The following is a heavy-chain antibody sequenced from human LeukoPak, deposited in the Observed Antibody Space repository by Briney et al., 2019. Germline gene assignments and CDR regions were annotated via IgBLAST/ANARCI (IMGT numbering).Heavy chain of an antibody. CDR2: VGNDEKTK. CDR1: GFTFTGHS. CDR3: AKDRHTREAKNWFDP. D-gene: IGHD1-26*01. Sequence: GGSLRLSCVASGFTFTGHSMHWVRQAPGKGLEWVAVVGNDEKTKFYADSLKGRFTISRDNSKNTLYLQMNSLRAEDTAVYYCAKDRHTREAKNWFDPWGQGTLVTVSS. V-gene: IGHV3-30*14. J-gene: IGHJ5*02.